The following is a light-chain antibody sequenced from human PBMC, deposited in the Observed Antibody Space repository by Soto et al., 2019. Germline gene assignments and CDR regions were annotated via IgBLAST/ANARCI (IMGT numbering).Light chain of an antibody. V-gene: IGKV1-39*01. J-gene: IGKJ1*01. CDR1: QSMNSN. Sequence: DIQMTQSPSSLCASVGDRVTITCRASQSMNSNLNWYQQKPGKAPKLLIYATSSLQSGVPSRFSGSGSGTDFTLTISILHPEDFAAYYCQQSDSMPWTFGQGTKVESK. CDR2: ATS. CDR3: QQSDSMPWT.